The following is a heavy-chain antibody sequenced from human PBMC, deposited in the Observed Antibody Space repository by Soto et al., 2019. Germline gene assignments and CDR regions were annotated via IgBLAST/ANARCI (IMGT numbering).Heavy chain of an antibody. J-gene: IGHJ6*02. V-gene: IGHV1-46*01. CDR3: ARDQITDKYYDFWSGYHYYYGMDV. CDR1: GYTFTSYY. Sequence: ASVKVSCKASGYTFTSYYMHWVRQAPGQGLEWMGIINPSGGSTSYAQKFQGRVTMTRDTSTSTVYMELSSLRSEDTAVYYCARDQITDKYYDFWSGYHYYYGMDVWGQGTTVTVSS. CDR2: INPSGGST. D-gene: IGHD3-3*01.